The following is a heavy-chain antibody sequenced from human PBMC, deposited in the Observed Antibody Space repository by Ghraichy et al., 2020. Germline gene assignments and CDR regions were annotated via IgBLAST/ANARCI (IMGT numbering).Heavy chain of an antibody. CDR1: GYTFTSYG. CDR3: ARDSRIAAAGDAFDI. Sequence: ASVKVSCKASGYTFTSYGISWVRQAPGQGLEWMGWISAYNGNTNYAQKFQGRVTMTTDTSTSTAYMELRSLRSDDTAVYYCARDSRIAAAGDAFDIWGQGTMVTVSS. CDR2: ISAYNGNT. V-gene: IGHV1-18*01. D-gene: IGHD6-13*01. J-gene: IGHJ3*02.